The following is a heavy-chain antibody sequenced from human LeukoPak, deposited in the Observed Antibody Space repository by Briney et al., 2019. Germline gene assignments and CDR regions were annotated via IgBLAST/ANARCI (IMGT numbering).Heavy chain of an antibody. CDR3: ARRRPGFFALDI. J-gene: IGHJ3*02. CDR2: ISVDGTTT. CDR1: GFTFSSYW. Sequence: GGSLRLSCAASGFTFSSYWMYWVRQGPGEGLVWVSRISVDGTTTTYADSVRGGFTVSRDNAKNTLYLQMNSLRAEETGVYYCARRRPGFFALDIWGQGTMVTASS. V-gene: IGHV3-74*01.